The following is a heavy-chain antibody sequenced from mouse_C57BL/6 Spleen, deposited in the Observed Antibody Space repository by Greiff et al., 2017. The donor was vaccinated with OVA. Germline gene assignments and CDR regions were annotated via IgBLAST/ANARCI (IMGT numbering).Heavy chain of an antibody. CDR3: AIWYNWYFDV. V-gene: IGHV1-50*01. CDR2: IDPSDSYT. Sequence: VQLQQPGAELVKPGASVKLSCKASGYTFTSYWMQWVKQRPGQGLEWIGEIDPSDSYTNYNQKFKGKATLTIDTSSSTAYMQLSSLTSEDTAVYYCAIWYNWYFDVWGTGTTVTVSS. J-gene: IGHJ1*03. CDR1: GYTFTSYW. D-gene: IGHD2-1*01.